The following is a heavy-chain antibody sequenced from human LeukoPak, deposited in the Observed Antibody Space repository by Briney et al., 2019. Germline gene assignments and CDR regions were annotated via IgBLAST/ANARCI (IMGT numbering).Heavy chain of an antibody. CDR2: IYYSGST. CDR1: GGSISSGDYY. CDR3: ARDLLYCGGDCGFDP. V-gene: IGHV4-30-4*08. J-gene: IGHJ5*02. Sequence: SETLSLTCTVSGGSISSGDYYWSWIRQPPGKGLEGIGYIYYSGSTYYNPSLKSRVTISVDTSKNQFSLKLSSVTAADTAVYYCARDLLYCGGDCGFDPWGQGTLVTVSS. D-gene: IGHD2-21*01.